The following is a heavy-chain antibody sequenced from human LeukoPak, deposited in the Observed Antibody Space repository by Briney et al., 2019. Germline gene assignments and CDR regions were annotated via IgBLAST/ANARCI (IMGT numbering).Heavy chain of an antibody. D-gene: IGHD3-10*01. CDR3: ARGPANDPGSWYFDL. Sequence: ASVKVSCKASGGTFSSYATSWVRQAPGQGLEWMGGIIPTFGTANYAQKFQGRVTITADESTSTAYMELSSLRSEDTAVYYCARGPANDPGSWYFDLWGRGTLVTVSS. CDR1: GGTFSSYA. V-gene: IGHV1-69*01. J-gene: IGHJ2*01. CDR2: IIPTFGTA.